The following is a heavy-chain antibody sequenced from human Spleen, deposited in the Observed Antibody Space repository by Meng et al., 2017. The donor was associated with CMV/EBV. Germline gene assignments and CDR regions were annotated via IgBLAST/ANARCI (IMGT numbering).Heavy chain of an antibody. Sequence: YNFTGYYIHWVRQAPGQGLEWMGWINPNSGGTNYAQKFQGRLTMTRDTSISTAYMELSRLRSDDTAVYYCARPIYSSSSYYYGMDVWGQGTTVTVSS. CDR2: INPNSGGT. D-gene: IGHD6-6*01. CDR3: ARPIYSSSSYYYGMDV. J-gene: IGHJ6*02. CDR1: YNFTGYY. V-gene: IGHV1-2*02.